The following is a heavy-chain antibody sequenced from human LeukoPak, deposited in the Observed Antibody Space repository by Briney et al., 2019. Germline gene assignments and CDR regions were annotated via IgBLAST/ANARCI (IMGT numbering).Heavy chain of an antibody. CDR1: GLTLRDAW. CDR3: THDSSGYYSLHS. CDR2: IKSLAAGGTT. V-gene: IGHV3-15*01. D-gene: IGHD3-22*01. Sequence: PGGSLRLSCAVSGLTLRDAWMSWVRQAPGKGLEWVGRIKSLAAGGTTDYAAPVKGRFIISRVDSKNTVYLQMNSLKTEDTAVYYCTHDSSGYYSLHSWGQGTLVTVSS. J-gene: IGHJ4*02.